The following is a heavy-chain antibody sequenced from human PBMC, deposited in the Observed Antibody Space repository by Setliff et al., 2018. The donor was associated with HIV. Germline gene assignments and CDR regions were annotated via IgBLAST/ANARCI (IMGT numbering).Heavy chain of an antibody. CDR2: IWSDGNNK. CDR3: ATNFLYDILTGYFPYQFDQ. CDR1: GFTFSSYG. J-gene: IGHJ4*02. D-gene: IGHD3-9*01. V-gene: IGHV3-33*01. Sequence: PGGSLRLSCAASGFTFSSYGMHWVRQAPGKGLEWVAVIWSDGNNKYYADSVKGRFTISRDNSKKTLYLQMNSLRGEDTAVYYCATNFLYDILTGYFPYQFDQWGQGTLVTVSS.